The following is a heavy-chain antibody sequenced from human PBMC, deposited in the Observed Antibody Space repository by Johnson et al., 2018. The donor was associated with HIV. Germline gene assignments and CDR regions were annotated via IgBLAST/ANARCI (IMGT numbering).Heavy chain of an antibody. D-gene: IGHD6-19*01. J-gene: IGHJ3*02. CDR1: GFTFDDYG. Sequence: VQVVESGGGMVRPGGSLRLSCVASGFTFDDYGMSWVRQAPGKGLEWVSGFNWNGGSTRYAGSVKGRFTISRDNAKESLYLQMNSLRAEDTAVYYCARAGAEYSSGWGGYRDAFDIWGQGTMVTVSS. CDR3: ARAGAEYSSGWGGYRDAFDI. V-gene: IGHV3-20*04. CDR2: FNWNGGST.